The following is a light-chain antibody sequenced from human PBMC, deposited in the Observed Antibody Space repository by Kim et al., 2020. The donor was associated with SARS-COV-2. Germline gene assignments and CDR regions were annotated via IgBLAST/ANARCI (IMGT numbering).Light chain of an antibody. CDR3: QQYNNWMWT. CDR1: HSVSSN. V-gene: IGKV3-15*01. Sequence: VSPGERATLSCWASHSVSSNLAWYQHKPGQAPRLLIYGASTRVTGIPARFSGSGSGTEFTLTISSLQSEDFAVYYCQQYNNWMWTFGQGTKVDIK. CDR2: GAS. J-gene: IGKJ1*01.